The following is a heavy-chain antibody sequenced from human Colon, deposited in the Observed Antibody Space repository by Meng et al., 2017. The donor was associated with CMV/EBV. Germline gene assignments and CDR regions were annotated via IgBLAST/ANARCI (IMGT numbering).Heavy chain of an antibody. J-gene: IGHJ3*02. Sequence: SETLSLTCNVSGGSISSTSYYWAWIRQSPGKGLEWIGSVYYSGYTYSNPSLSSRPSISVDRSKNQFFLRLSSVTAADTAVYYCARDRHSEVVIALKGTFDIWGQGTRVTVSS. V-gene: IGHV4-39*07. CDR2: VYYSGYT. CDR1: GGSISSTSYY. D-gene: IGHD2-21*01. CDR3: ARDRHSEVVIALKGTFDI.